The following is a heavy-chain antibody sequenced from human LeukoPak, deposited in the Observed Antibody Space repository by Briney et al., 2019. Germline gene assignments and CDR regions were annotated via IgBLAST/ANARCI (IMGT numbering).Heavy chain of an antibody. CDR3: ARHAVAEDYFDY. CDR2: IYYSGST. J-gene: IGHJ4*02. V-gene: IGHV4-39*01. CDR1: GGSISSSSYS. D-gene: IGHD6-19*01. Sequence: SSETLSLTCTVSGGSISSSSYSWGWIRQPPGKGLEWIGSIYYSGSTYYNPSLKSRVTISVDTSKNQFSLKLSSVTAADTAVYYCARHAVAEDYFDYWGQGTLVTVSS.